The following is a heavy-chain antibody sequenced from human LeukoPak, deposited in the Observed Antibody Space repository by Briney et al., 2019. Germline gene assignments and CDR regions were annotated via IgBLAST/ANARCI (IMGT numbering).Heavy chain of an antibody. CDR3: ARQYYDRTGYYYFDN. J-gene: IGHJ4*02. CDR2: MYCGST. Sequence: SETLSLTCTVSGDAITGSSYCWSWIRQPPGKGLEWIGSMYCGSTFSNPSLRSRVNMSADTSKNQFSLKLSSVTAADTAVYYCARQYYDRTGYYYFDNWSQGTQVTVSS. CDR1: GDAITGSSYC. D-gene: IGHD3-22*01. V-gene: IGHV4-39*01.